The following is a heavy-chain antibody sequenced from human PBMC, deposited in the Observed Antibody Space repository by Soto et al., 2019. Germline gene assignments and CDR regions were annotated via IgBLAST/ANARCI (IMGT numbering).Heavy chain of an antibody. J-gene: IGHJ4*01. CDR3: ARGPRVSSTGTGAH. CDR2: ISDDGSTA. Sequence: PGGSLRVSCSVSGFTFSAYWMHWVRQVPGKGLTWVSRISDDGSTATYADSVKGRFVISRDNAKNSLYLEMNTLRADDSGLYYCARGPRVSSTGTGAHWGRGTLVTVSS. V-gene: IGHV3-74*01. D-gene: IGHD1-1*01. CDR1: GFTFSAYW.